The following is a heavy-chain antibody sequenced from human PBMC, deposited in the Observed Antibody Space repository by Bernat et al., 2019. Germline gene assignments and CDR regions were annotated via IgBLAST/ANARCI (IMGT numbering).Heavy chain of an antibody. D-gene: IGHD5-18*01. CDR1: GFTFSSYE. CDR2: ISSSGSTI. J-gene: IGHJ3*02. Sequence: EVQLVESGGGLVQPGGSLRLSCAASGFTFSSYEMNWVRQAPGKGLEWVSYISSSGSTIYYADSVKGRFTISRDNAKNSLYLQMNSLRAEDTAVYYCARDASQAWIQLHDAFDIWGQGTMVTVSS. CDR3: ARDASQAWIQLHDAFDI. V-gene: IGHV3-48*03.